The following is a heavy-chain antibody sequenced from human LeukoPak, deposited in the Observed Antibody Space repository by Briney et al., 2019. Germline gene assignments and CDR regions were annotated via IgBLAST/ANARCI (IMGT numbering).Heavy chain of an antibody. CDR3: AXXRPXGNDY. D-gene: IGHD4-23*01. J-gene: IGHJ4*02. Sequence: GGSLRLSCAASGFTFSSYWMNWVRQAPGKGVVWVSRIASDGSSTTYADSVKGRFSISRDNAKNTLYLQMNSLRVEDTAVYYCAXXRPXGNDYWGQGTLVTVSS. V-gene: IGHV3-74*01. CDR1: GFTFSSYW. CDR2: IASDGSST.